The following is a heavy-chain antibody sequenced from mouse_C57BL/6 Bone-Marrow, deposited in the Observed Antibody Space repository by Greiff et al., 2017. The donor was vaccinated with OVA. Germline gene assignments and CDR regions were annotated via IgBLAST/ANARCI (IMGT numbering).Heavy chain of an antibody. CDR3: AKKPDYGSSYWYFDV. J-gene: IGHJ1*03. CDR2: IWRGGST. CDR1: GFSLTSYG. Sequence: QVQLKQSGPGLVQPSQSLSITCTVSGFSLTSYGVHWVRQSPGKGLEWLGVIWRGGSTDYNAAFMSRLSITKDNSKSQVFFKMNSLQADDTAIYYCAKKPDYGSSYWYFDVWGTGTTVTVSS. V-gene: IGHV2-5*01. D-gene: IGHD1-1*01.